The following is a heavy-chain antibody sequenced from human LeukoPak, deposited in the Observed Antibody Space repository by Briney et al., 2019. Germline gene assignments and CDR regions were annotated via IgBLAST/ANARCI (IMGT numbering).Heavy chain of an antibody. Sequence: TSETLSLTCTVSGGSISSYYWSWIRQPPGKGLEWIGYIYYSGSTNYNPSLKSRVTISVDTSKNQFSLKLSSVTAADTAVYYCARAPIGYFDYWGQGTLVTVSS. V-gene: IGHV4-59*01. J-gene: IGHJ4*02. CDR1: GGSISSYY. D-gene: IGHD3-10*01. CDR2: IYYSGST. CDR3: ARAPIGYFDY.